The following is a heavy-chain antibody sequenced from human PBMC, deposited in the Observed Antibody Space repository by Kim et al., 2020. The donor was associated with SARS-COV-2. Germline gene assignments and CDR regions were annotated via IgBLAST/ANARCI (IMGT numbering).Heavy chain of an antibody. CDR3: ASIRDGHNFGY. CDR2: INSDGSST. CDR1: GFTFSRYW. J-gene: IGHJ4*02. V-gene: IGHV3-74*01. Sequence: GGSLRLSCAAAGFTFSRYWMHWVRQAPGKGLVWVSRINSDGSSTNYADSVKGRFTISRDNAKNTLYLQMNSLRAEDTAVYYCASIRDGHNFGYWGQGTLV.